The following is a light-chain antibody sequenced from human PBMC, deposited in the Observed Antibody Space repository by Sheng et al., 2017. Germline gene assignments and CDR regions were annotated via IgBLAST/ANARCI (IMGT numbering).Light chain of an antibody. Sequence: QSALTQPASVSGSPGQSITISCTGTSSDVGGYNYVSWYQQHPFKAPKLMIYDVTNRPSGVSIRFSASKSGNTASLTISGLQAEDEADYYCTSYTSSSTWVFGGGTKLTVL. CDR2: DVT. CDR3: TSYTSSSTWV. V-gene: IGLV2-14*01. CDR1: SSDVGGYNY. J-gene: IGLJ3*02.